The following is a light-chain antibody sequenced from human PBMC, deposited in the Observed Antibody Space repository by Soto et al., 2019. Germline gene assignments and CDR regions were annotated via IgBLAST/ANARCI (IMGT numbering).Light chain of an antibody. CDR1: SSNIGNNY. CDR2: DNS. J-gene: IGLJ2*01. V-gene: IGLV1-51*01. CDR3: GTWDSSLSAVV. Sequence: QSVLTQPPSVSAAPGQKVTISCSGSSSNIGNNYVSWYQQLPGTAPKLLIYDNSKRPSGIPDRFSGSKSGTSATLGITGRQTGDEADYYCGTWDSSLSAVVFGGGTKLTVL.